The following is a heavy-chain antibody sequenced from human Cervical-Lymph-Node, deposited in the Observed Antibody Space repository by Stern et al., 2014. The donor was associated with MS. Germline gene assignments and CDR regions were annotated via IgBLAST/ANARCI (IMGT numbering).Heavy chain of an antibody. CDR1: GDPFSNYA. CDR2: IIPIFGRP. CDR3: ARGWSYDILTGYSY. J-gene: IGHJ4*02. D-gene: IGHD3-9*01. V-gene: IGHV1-69*01. Sequence: QLVESGAEVKKPGSSAKVSCKASGDPFSNYAISWVRQAPGQGLEWMGGIIPIFGRPNYAQKFQDRVTITADESTSTAYMELSSLRSEDTAVYYCARGWSYDILTGYSYWGQGTLVTVSS.